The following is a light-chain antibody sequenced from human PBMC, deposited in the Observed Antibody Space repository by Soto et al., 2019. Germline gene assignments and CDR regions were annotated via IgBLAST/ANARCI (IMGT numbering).Light chain of an antibody. J-gene: IGKJ1*01. CDR3: HQYGGSPRT. Sequence: EIVLTQSPGTLSLSPWERATLFCRASQSVSSNYLNWFQQKPGQAPRLLIYGVSSRATGIPDRFSGSGAGTDFTLTISRLEPEDFAVYYCHQYGGSPRTFGQGTKVDIK. V-gene: IGKV3-20*01. CDR2: GVS. CDR1: QSVSSNY.